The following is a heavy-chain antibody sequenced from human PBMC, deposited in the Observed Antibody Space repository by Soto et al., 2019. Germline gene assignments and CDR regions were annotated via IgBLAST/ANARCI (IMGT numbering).Heavy chain of an antibody. CDR3: ARGWGHFDY. J-gene: IGHJ4*02. V-gene: IGHV3-53*01. D-gene: IGHD3-16*01. CDR2: IYSGGTT. Sequence: EVQLVESGGGLIQPGGSLRLSCAASGFTVSSNYMSWVRQAPGKGLEWVSVIYSGGTTYSADSVQGRVTISRDNSKNTVYLQMNSLRADDTAVYYCARGWGHFDYWGQGTLVTVSS. CDR1: GFTVSSNY.